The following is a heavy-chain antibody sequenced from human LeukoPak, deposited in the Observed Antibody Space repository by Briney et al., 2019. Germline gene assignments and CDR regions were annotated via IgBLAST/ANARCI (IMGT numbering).Heavy chain of an antibody. J-gene: IGHJ4*02. CDR1: GGSISISSYC. Sequence: SETLSLTCTVSGGSISISSYCWRWIRQPPGKGLEWIGSLYHTGSTYYNASLKSRVTISVDTSKNQFALDLGSVTAADTAVYYCARQGLSVVQCRGSSCDAHDFWGRGTLVTVSS. CDR2: LYHTGST. V-gene: IGHV4-39*01. D-gene: IGHD2-2*01. CDR3: ARQGLSVVQCRGSSCDAHDF.